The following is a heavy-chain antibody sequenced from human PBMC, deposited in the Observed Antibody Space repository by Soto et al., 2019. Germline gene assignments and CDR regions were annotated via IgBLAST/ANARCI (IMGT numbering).Heavy chain of an antibody. J-gene: IGHJ6*02. V-gene: IGHV4-34*01. CDR2: INHSGTT. Sequence: SETLSLTCTIYGGSFSGYYWTWIRQPPGKGLGWTGEINHSGTTNYSPSLTRRVSISVDTSKDKFSLNLSSVTAAGTAVYYCASGKTRTARPSLRYYYYGLDVWGQGTTVTVSS. D-gene: IGHD6-6*01. CDR1: GGSFSGYY. CDR3: ASGKTRTARPSLRYYYYGLDV.